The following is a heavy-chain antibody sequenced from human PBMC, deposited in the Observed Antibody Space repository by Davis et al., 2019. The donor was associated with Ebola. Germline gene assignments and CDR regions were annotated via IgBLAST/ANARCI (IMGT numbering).Heavy chain of an antibody. CDR3: ARRADY. J-gene: IGHJ4*02. V-gene: IGHV3-7*01. CDR2: IKQDGSEK. Sequence: GESLKISCAASGFNFGDDWMSWVRQVPGRRPEWVASIKQDGSEKYYVDSVKGRFAISRDNAKKSFYLQMNSLRAEDTAVYYCARRADYWGQGTLVTVSS. CDR1: GFNFGDDW.